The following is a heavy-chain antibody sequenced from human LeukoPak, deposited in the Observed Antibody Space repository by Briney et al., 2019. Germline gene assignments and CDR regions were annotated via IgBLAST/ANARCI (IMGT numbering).Heavy chain of an antibody. Sequence: GGPLRLSCAASGFTFSIYSMNWVRQAPGKGLDWVSSISSGSGYIYYADSVKGRFTISRDNAKNSLYLQMNSLRAEDTAVYYCARVSGTSLDYWGQGTLVTVSS. D-gene: IGHD3-10*01. CDR1: GFTFSIYS. CDR3: ARVSGTSLDY. J-gene: IGHJ4*02. CDR2: ISSGSGYI. V-gene: IGHV3-21*01.